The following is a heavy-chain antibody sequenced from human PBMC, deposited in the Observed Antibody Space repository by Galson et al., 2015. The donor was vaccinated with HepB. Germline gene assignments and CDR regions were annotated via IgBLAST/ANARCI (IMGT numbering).Heavy chain of an antibody. J-gene: IGHJ4*02. V-gene: IGHV1-18*01. Sequence: SVKVSCKASGYTFTSYGISWVRQAPGQGLEWMGWISTYTGDTDYAQKFQDRVTMTTDTSTTTAYMELRSLRPDDTALYFCARQRHEELAAFGQPTPIDHWGQGTLVTVSS. CDR3: ARQRHEELAAFGQPTPIDH. CDR1: GYTFTSYG. D-gene: IGHD6-13*01. CDR2: ISTYTGDT.